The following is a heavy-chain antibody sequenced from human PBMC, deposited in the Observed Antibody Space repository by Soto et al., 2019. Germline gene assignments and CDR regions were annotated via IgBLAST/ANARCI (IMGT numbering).Heavy chain of an antibody. CDR3: ARDRHYYDSSGYYGRYIFDY. CDR1: GGSFSSYY. V-gene: IGHV4-59*12. J-gene: IGHJ4*02. CDR2: IYYSGST. Sequence: SETLSLTCAVYGGSFSSYYWSWIRQPPGKGLEWIGYIYYSGSTNYNPSLKSRVTISVDTSKNQFSLKLSSVTAADTAVYYCARDRHYYDSSGYYGRYIFDYWGQGTLVTVSS. D-gene: IGHD3-22*01.